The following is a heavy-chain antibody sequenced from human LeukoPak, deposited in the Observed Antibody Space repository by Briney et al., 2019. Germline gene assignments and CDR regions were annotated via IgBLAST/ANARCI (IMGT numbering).Heavy chain of an antibody. D-gene: IGHD3-10*02. CDR3: ARGQDIELYGRYFDY. CDR1: GFTFSSYA. J-gene: IGHJ4*02. V-gene: IGHV3-30-3*01. Sequence: GGSLRLSCAASGFTFSSYAMHWVRQAPGKGLEWVAVISYDGSNKYYADSVKGRFTISRDNSKNTLYLQMNSLRAEDTAVYYCARGQDIELYGRYFDYWGQGTLVTVSS. CDR2: ISYDGSNK.